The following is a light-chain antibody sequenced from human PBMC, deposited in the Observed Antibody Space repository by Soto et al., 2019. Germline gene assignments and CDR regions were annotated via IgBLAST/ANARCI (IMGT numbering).Light chain of an antibody. V-gene: IGKV1-8*01. CDR3: QQYYSYPLT. J-gene: IGKJ4*01. CDR1: QSISSY. Sequence: AIRMTQSPSSFSESTGDRVTITCRASQSISSYLAWYQQKPGKAPKLLIYAASTLQSGVPSRFSGSGSGTDFTLTISCLQSEDFATYYCQQYYSYPLTFGGGTKVEIK. CDR2: AAS.